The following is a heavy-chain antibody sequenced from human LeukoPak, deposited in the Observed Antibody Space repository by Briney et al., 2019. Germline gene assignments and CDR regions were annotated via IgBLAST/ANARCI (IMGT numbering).Heavy chain of an antibody. J-gene: IGHJ5*02. Sequence: SETLSLTCAVYGGSFSGYYWSWIRQPPGKGLEWIGEINHSGSTNYNPSLKSRVTISVDTSKNQFSLKLSSVTAADTAVYYCARRRSSSSYNWFDPWGQGTLVTVSS. V-gene: IGHV4-34*01. CDR2: INHSGST. CDR1: GGSFSGYY. CDR3: ARRRSSSSYNWFDP. D-gene: IGHD6-6*01.